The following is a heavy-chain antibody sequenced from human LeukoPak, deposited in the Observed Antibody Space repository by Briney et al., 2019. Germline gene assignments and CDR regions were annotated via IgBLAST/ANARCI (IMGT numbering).Heavy chain of an antibody. V-gene: IGHV3-7*01. J-gene: IGHJ4*02. CDR1: GLSFSGQW. Sequence: PGGSLRLSCGGSGLSFSGQWMNWVRQAPGQGLEWVANIKYDGSEKYYVDSVKGRFTISRDDARNSLSLQMSNVRAEDTAVYYCAFNNNFKYWGQGTQVTVSS. CDR3: AFNNNFKY. CDR2: IKYDGSEK. D-gene: IGHD4-11*01.